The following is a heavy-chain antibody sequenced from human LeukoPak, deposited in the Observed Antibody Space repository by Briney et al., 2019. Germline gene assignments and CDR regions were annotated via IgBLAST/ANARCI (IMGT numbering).Heavy chain of an antibody. J-gene: IGHJ3*02. CDR2: IYYSGST. CDR1: GGSISSYY. V-gene: IGHV4-59*01. Sequence: SETLSLTCTVSGGSISSYYWSWIRQPPGKGLEWIGYIYYSGSTNYNPSLKSRVTISVDTSKNQFSLKLSSVTAADTAVYYCARGGYYDFWSGFNAFDIWGQGTMVTVSS. CDR3: ARGGYYDFWSGFNAFDI. D-gene: IGHD3-3*01.